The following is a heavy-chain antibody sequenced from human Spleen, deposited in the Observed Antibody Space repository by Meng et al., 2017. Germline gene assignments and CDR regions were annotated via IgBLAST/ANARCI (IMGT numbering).Heavy chain of an antibody. CDR3: ARGPTTMAHDFDY. CDR2: INHSGST. V-gene: IGHV4-34*01. Sequence: QVQLQQWGGGLLKPSETLYLTCVVSGGSFSDYYWSWIRQPPGKGLEWIGEINHSGSTNYNPSLESRATISVDTSQNNLSLKLSSVTAADSAVYYCARGPTTMAHDFDYWGQGTLVTVSS. CDR1: GGSFSDYY. D-gene: IGHD4-11*01. J-gene: IGHJ4*02.